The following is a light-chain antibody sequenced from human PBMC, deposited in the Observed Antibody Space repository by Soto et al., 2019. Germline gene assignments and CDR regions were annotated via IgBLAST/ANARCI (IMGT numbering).Light chain of an antibody. V-gene: IGKV1D-16*01. CDR2: DAS. J-gene: IGKJ4*01. CDR1: QGVTTW. CDR3: QQYNNYPLT. Sequence: DIQMTQSPSSLSASVGDRVTITCRASQGVTTWLAWYQQKPEEAPKSLIYDASSLQSGVPSRFSGSGSGTDFTLTISSLQPEDFATYYCQQYNNYPLTFGGGTKVEI.